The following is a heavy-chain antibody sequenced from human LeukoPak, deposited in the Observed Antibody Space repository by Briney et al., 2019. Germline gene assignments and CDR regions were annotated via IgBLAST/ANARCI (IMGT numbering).Heavy chain of an antibody. V-gene: IGHV3-74*01. J-gene: IGHJ4*02. D-gene: IGHD3-9*01. CDR2: IHREGTTT. CDR1: GFTFSAYW. Sequence: GGSLTLSCAASGFTFSAYWMHWVRQVPGKGLVWVSRIHREGTTTIYADSVKGRLTISRDNGKNTLYLHMHSLRADDTAVYYCARDSDWLLFDYWGQGALVTVSS. CDR3: ARDSDWLLFDY.